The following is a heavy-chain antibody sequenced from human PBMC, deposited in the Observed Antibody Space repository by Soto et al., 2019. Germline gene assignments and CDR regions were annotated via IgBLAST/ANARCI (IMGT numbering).Heavy chain of an antibody. CDR3: VLCRDGYNSGFFDY. CDR2: MNPNSGNT. Sequence: ASVKLSCKASGYTFTSYDINWVRQATGQGLEWMGWMNPNSGNTGYAQKFQGRVTMTRNTSTSTAYMELISLRSEDTAVYYCVLCRDGYNSGFFDYWDQGIPGTGSS. J-gene: IGHJ4*02. CDR1: GYTFTSYD. V-gene: IGHV1-8*01. D-gene: IGHD5-12*01.